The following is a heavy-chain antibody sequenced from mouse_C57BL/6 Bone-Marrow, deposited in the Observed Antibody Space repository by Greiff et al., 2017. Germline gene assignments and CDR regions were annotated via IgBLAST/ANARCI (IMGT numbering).Heavy chain of an antibody. D-gene: IGHD2-1*01. Sequence: QVQLKQSGPELVKPGASVKISCKASGYSFTSYYIHWVKQRPGQGLEWIGWIYPGSGNTKYNEKFKGKATLTADTSSSTAYMQLSSLTSEDSAVYYCAIYGNYGFDYWGQGTTLTVSS. CDR3: AIYGNYGFDY. CDR2: IYPGSGNT. CDR1: GYSFTSYY. J-gene: IGHJ2*01. V-gene: IGHV1-66*01.